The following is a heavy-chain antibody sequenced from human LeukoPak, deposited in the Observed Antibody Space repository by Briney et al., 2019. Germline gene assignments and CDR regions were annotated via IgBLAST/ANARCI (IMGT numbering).Heavy chain of an antibody. CDR3: GRRPVNGVTAYWYFDL. CDR1: GFTFSSYA. V-gene: IGHV3-23*01. Sequence: GGCLRLSCAASGFTFSSYAMSWVRQAPGKGLEWVSAISGSGGSTYYADSVKGRFTISRDNSKLTLYLQLNSLRADDTAVYYCGRRPVNGVTAYWYFDLWGRGTLVTVSS. D-gene: IGHD2-21*02. CDR2: ISGSGGST. J-gene: IGHJ2*01.